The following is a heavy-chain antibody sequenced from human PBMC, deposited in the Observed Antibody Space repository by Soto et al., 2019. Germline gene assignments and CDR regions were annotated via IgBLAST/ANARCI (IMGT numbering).Heavy chain of an antibody. CDR1: GGSVSSGSYY. V-gene: IGHV4-61*01. D-gene: IGHD3-9*01. CDR3: ARGLDYDILTGYPYYFDY. Sequence: QVQLQESGPGLVKPSETLSLTCTVSGGSVSSGSYYWSWIRQPRGKGLEWIGYIYYSGSTNYNPSLKSRVTISVDTSKNQFSLKLSSVTAADTAVYYCARGLDYDILTGYPYYFDYWGQGTLVTVSS. CDR2: IYYSGST. J-gene: IGHJ4*02.